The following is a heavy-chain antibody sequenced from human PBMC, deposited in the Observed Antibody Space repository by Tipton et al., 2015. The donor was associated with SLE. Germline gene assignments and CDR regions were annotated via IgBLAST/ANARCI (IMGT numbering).Heavy chain of an antibody. J-gene: IGHJ4*01. Sequence: VQLVQSGAEVKKPGESLKISCKGSGYSFNSYWIGWVRQMPGKGLEWMGIIYPDDSDTRYSPSFQGQVTISADKSISTAYVQWSSLKASDTAMYYCARSRYTYGYGFDYWGQGTLVTVAS. CDR2: IYPDDSDT. V-gene: IGHV5-51*01. CDR1: GYSFNSYW. CDR3: ARSRYTYGYGFDY. D-gene: IGHD5-18*01.